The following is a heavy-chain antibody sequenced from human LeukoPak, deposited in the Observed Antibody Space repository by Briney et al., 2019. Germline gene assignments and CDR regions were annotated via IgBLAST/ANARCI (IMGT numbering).Heavy chain of an antibody. V-gene: IGHV3-7*01. J-gene: IGHJ4*02. Sequence: GGSLRLSCAASGFSFNTYGMSWVRQAPGKGLEWVAYIKQGGSETYYVDSVKGRFTISRDDAKNSLNLQMNSLRADDTALYYCVTGSGSNWGQGTLVTASS. D-gene: IGHD1-26*01. CDR3: VTGSGSN. CDR2: IKQGGSET. CDR1: GFSFNTYG.